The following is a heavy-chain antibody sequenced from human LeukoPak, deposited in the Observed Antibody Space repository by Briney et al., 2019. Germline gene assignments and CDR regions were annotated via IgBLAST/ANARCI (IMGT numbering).Heavy chain of an antibody. V-gene: IGHV3-21*01. CDR1: GFTFSSYS. Sequence: GGSLRLSCAASGFTFSSYSMNWVRQAPGKGLEWVSSISSSNSYIYYADSVKGRFTISRDNAKNSLYLQMNSLRAEDTAVYYCAREPWGDYYFDYWGQGTLVTVSS. CDR3: AREPWGDYYFDY. D-gene: IGHD2-21*02. J-gene: IGHJ4*02. CDR2: ISSSNSYI.